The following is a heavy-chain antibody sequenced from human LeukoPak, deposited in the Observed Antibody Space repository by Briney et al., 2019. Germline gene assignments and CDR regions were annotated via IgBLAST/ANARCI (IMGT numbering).Heavy chain of an antibody. D-gene: IGHD3-22*01. Sequence: SVKVSCKASGFTFTSSAVQWVRQARGQRLEWIGWIVVGSGNTNYAQKFQERVTITRDMSTSTAYMELSSLRSEDTAVYYCARDPPYYDYVGYFYSPPPSDHWGQGTLVTVSS. CDR1: GFTFTSSA. CDR3: ARDPPYYDYVGYFYSPPPSDH. V-gene: IGHV1-58*01. CDR2: IVVGSGNT. J-gene: IGHJ4*02.